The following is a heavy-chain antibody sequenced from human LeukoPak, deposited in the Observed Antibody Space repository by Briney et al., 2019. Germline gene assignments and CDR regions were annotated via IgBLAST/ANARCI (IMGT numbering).Heavy chain of an antibody. CDR1: GFTFSSYW. CDR3: ARTFYGSGSYPGY. J-gene: IGHJ4*02. CDR2: INRDGSRT. D-gene: IGHD3-10*01. V-gene: IGHV3-74*01. Sequence: GGSLRLSCAASGFTFSSYWMHWVRQAPGQGRVWVSRINRDGSRTSYTDSVKERFTISRYNAKNTLYLQINSLRAGDTAVYYCARTFYGSGSYPGYWGQRTLVTVSS.